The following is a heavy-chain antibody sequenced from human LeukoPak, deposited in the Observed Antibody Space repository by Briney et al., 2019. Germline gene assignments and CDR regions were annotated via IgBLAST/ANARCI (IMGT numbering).Heavy chain of an antibody. Sequence: GGSLRLSRAASGFTFSDYYMSWIRQAPGKGLEWVSYISSSGSTIYYADSVKGRFTISRDNAKNSLYLQMNSLRAEDTAVYYCARSSIGVIAVASPLNYWGQGTLVTVSS. CDR2: ISSSGSTI. CDR1: GFTFSDYY. CDR3: ARSSIGVIAVASPLNY. V-gene: IGHV3-11*04. J-gene: IGHJ4*02. D-gene: IGHD6-19*01.